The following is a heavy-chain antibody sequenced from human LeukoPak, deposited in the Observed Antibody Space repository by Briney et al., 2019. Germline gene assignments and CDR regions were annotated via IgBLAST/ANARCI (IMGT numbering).Heavy chain of an antibody. D-gene: IGHD2-2*02. CDR3: AKDPEYCSSTSCSTTYYYGMDV. V-gene: IGHV3-30*18. Sequence: GGSLRLSCAASGFTFSSYGKHWVRQAPGRGLEGVAVISYYGSNKYYADSVKGRFTIPRDNSKNTLYLQINSLRAEDTAAYYCAKDPEYCSSTSCSTTYYYGMDVWGQGTTVTVSS. J-gene: IGHJ6*02. CDR2: ISYYGSNK. CDR1: GFTFSSYG.